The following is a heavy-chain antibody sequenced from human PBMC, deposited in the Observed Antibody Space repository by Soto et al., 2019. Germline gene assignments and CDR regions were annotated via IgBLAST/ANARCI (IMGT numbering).Heavy chain of an antibody. Sequence: QIQLLQSGAEVKKPGASVKVTCKASGYTFRNFGISWVRQAPGQGLEWMGWISAYNANANYAQKFQGRLTMTADTSTRTAYKKLRSLGSDDPAVYGCGSQNSYFDSWGQGTLATVSS. J-gene: IGHJ4*02. CDR2: ISAYNANA. V-gene: IGHV1-18*01. CDR1: GYTFRNFG. CDR3: GSQNSYFDS.